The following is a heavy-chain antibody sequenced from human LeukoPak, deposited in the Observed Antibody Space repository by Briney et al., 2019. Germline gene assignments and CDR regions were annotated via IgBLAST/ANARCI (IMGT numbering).Heavy chain of an antibody. V-gene: IGHV4-59*01. CDR3: ARTPSGYSYGYYPPFDF. CDR1: GGSISSYY. J-gene: IGHJ4*02. D-gene: IGHD5-18*01. Sequence: SETLSLTCTVSGGSISSYYWSWIRQPPGKGLEWIGYIYYSGSTNYNPSLKSRVTISVDTSKNQFSLKLSSVTAADTAVYYCARTPSGYSYGYYPPFDFWGQGALVTVSS. CDR2: IYYSGST.